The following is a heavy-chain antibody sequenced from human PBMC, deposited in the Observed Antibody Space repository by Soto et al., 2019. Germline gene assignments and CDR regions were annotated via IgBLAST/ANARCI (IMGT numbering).Heavy chain of an antibody. J-gene: IGHJ4*02. CDR1: GGSISSYY. D-gene: IGHD5-12*01. Sequence: SETLSLTCTVSGGSISSYYWSWIRQPPGKGLEWIGYIYYSGSTNYNPSLKSRVTISVDTPKNQFSLKLSSVTAADTAVYYCARGGPRRDGYNTVDYWGQGTLVTVSS. V-gene: IGHV4-59*01. CDR3: ARGGPRRDGYNTVDY. CDR2: IYYSGST.